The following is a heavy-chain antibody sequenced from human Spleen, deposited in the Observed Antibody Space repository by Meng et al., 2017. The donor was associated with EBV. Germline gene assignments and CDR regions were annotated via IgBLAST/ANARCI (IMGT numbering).Heavy chain of an antibody. CDR1: GYSFTSYY. J-gene: IGHJ4*02. Sequence: QVRVGQSGAEVKKPGASVKVSCKASGYSFTSYYMHWVRQAPGQGPEWMGIINPTGGSTTYAQKFQGRVTVTMDTPTSTLYMELSSLRSEDTAVYYCARSPYSSGWDYFDYWGQGTLVTVSS. V-gene: IGHV1-46*01. D-gene: IGHD6-19*01. CDR3: ARSPYSSGWDYFDY. CDR2: INPTGGST.